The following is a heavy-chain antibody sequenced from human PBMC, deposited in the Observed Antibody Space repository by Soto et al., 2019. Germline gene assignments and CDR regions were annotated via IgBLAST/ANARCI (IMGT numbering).Heavy chain of an antibody. Sequence: PSETLSLTCTVSGGSISSGGYYWSWIRQHPGKGMEWIGYIYYSGSTYYNPSLKSRVTISVDTSKNQFSLKLSSVTAADTAVYYCARGLHYYGSGSYEFYYYYGMDVWGQGTTVTVSS. CDR1: GGSISSGGYY. CDR3: ARGLHYYGSGSYEFYYYYGMDV. D-gene: IGHD3-10*01. CDR2: IYYSGST. V-gene: IGHV4-31*03. J-gene: IGHJ6*02.